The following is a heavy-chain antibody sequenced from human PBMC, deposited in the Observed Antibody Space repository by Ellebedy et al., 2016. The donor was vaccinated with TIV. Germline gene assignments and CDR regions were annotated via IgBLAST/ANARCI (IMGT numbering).Heavy chain of an antibody. Sequence: AASVKVSCKASGYTFTHYGISWVRQAPGQGLEWMGWISTYNDVRNYAQNLQGRVTMTVDTSTSTAYMEVRGLRSDDTAVYYCVREMGGVTATRRGMDVWGRGTTVTVSS. V-gene: IGHV1-18*04. D-gene: IGHD4-11*01. CDR2: ISTYNDVR. CDR1: GYTFTHYG. CDR3: VREMGGVTATRRGMDV. J-gene: IGHJ6*02.